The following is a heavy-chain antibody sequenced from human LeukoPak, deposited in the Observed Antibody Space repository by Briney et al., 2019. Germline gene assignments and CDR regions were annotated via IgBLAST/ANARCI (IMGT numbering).Heavy chain of an antibody. J-gene: IGHJ5*02. CDR3: ARAQAWDSSDPNWFDP. Sequence: GASVKVSCKASGGTFSSYAISWVRQAPGQGLEWMGIINPSGGSTSYAQKFQGRVTMTRDTSTSTVYMELSSLRSEDTAVYYCARAQAWDSSDPNWFDPWGQGTLVTVSS. CDR1: GGTFSSYA. V-gene: IGHV1-46*01. D-gene: IGHD6-19*01. CDR2: INPSGGST.